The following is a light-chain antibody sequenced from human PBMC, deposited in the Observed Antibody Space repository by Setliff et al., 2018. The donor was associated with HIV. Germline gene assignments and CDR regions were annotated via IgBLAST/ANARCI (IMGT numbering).Light chain of an antibody. Sequence: QSALAQPRSVSGSPRQSVTISYTGTSSDIGAYNYVSWYQQHPGKAPKLIIYDVTKWPSGVPDRFSGSKSGNTASLTISGLQAEDEADYYCCSYAGSYTYVFGTGTKVTVL. CDR3: CSYAGSYTYV. V-gene: IGLV2-11*01. CDR2: DVT. J-gene: IGLJ1*01. CDR1: SSDIGAYNY.